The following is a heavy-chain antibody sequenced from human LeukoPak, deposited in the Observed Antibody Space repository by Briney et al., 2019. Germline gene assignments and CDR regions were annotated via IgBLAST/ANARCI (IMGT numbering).Heavy chain of an antibody. CDR3: VREAYTSGRPNLDY. D-gene: IGHD6-19*01. V-gene: IGHV3-74*01. Sequence: PGGSLRLSCAASGFTFSSYWMHWARQAPGKGLVWVSRINTDGSSTSYADSVKGRFTISRDNVKNTLYLQMNSLRAEDTAVYYCVREAYTSGRPNLDYWGQGTLVTVSS. CDR1: GFTFSSYW. CDR2: INTDGSST. J-gene: IGHJ4*02.